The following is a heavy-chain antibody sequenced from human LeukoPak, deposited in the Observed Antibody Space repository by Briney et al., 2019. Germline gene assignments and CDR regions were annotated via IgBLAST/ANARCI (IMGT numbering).Heavy chain of an antibody. J-gene: IGHJ4*02. V-gene: IGHV3-30*18. CDR1: GFTSSSYG. CDR2: ISYDGSNK. CDR3: ANGCDSSGYCWRVDY. D-gene: IGHD3-22*01. Sequence: GWSLRLSCAASGFTSSSYGMHWVRQAPGKELEWVAVISYDGSNKYYADSVKGRFTISRDNSKNTLYLQMNSLRAEDTAVYYCANGCDSSGYCWRVDYWGQGTLVTVSS.